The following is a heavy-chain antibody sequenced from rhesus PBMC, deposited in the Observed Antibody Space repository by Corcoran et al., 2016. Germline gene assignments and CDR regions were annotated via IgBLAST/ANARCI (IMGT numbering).Heavy chain of an antibody. CDR3: TVYRVI. J-gene: IGHJ4*01. Sequence: EVQLVESGGGLLQPGGSLSLSCVASGFSFSNSDVCWVRHAPGKGLEAVSSNTTTSTYIYCADSVRGRFTISRDNAKNSLSLQMSSLRAEDTAVYYWTVYRVIWGQGVPVTVSS. CDR2: NTTTSTYI. V-gene: IGHV3S16*01. CDR1: GFSFSNSD. D-gene: IGHD1-1-1*01.